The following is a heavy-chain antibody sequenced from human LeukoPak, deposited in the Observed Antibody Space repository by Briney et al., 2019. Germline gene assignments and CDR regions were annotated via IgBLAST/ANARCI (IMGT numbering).Heavy chain of an antibody. D-gene: IGHD6-19*01. CDR3: ARSRYSSDFDY. CDR1: GGSINNGGYY. CDR2: IYYSGSA. V-gene: IGHV4-31*03. J-gene: IGHJ4*02. Sequence: PSQTLSLTCTVSGGSINNGGYYWSWIRQHPGKGLEWIGYIYYSGSAYYNPSLKSRVTISVDTSKNQFSLKLSSVTAADTAVYYCARSRYSSDFDYWGQGTLVTVSS.